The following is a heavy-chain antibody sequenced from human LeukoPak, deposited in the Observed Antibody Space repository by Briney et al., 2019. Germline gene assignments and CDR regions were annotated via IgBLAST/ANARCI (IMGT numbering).Heavy chain of an antibody. V-gene: IGHV1-18*01. J-gene: IGHJ3*02. Sequence: ASVKVSCKASGYTFTSYGISWVRQAPGQGLEWMGWISAYNGSTNYAQKLQGRVTMTTDTSTSIAYMELRSLRSDDTAVYYCARDLYSGSYGGDAFDIWGQGTMVTVSS. CDR2: ISAYNGST. CDR1: GYTFTSYG. CDR3: ARDLYSGSYGGDAFDI. D-gene: IGHD1-26*01.